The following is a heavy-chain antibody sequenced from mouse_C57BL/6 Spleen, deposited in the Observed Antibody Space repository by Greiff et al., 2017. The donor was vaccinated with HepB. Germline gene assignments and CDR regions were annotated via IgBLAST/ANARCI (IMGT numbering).Heavy chain of an antibody. CDR3: ARSPIWLRRRDFDY. CDR2: IDPSDSYT. D-gene: IGHD2-2*01. CDR1: GYTFTSYW. V-gene: IGHV1-50*01. Sequence: QVQLQQPGAELVKPGASVKLSCKASGYTFTSYWMQWVKQRPGQGLEWIGEIDPSDSYTNYNQKFKGKATLTVDTSSSTAYMQLSSLTSEDSAVYYCARSPIWLRRRDFDYWGKGTTLTVSS. J-gene: IGHJ2*01.